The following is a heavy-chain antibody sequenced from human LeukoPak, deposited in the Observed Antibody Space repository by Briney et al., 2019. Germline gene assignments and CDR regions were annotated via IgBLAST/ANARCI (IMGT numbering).Heavy chain of an antibody. J-gene: IGHJ4*02. V-gene: IGHV3-7*01. Sequence: GGSLRLSCAASGFTFSSYWMSWVRQAPGKGLEWVANIKQDGSEKYYVDSVKGRFTISRDNAKNSLYLQMNSLRAEDTAVYYCARDRIAVAGPYYYWGQGTLVTVSS. CDR1: GFTFSSYW. CDR3: ARDRIAVAGPYYY. D-gene: IGHD6-19*01. CDR2: IKQDGSEK.